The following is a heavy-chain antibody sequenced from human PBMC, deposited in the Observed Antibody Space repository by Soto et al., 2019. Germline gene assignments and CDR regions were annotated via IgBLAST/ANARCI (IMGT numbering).Heavy chain of an antibody. CDR1: GYAFTSYY. Sequence: AAPLKVSWTRYGYAFTSYYMHCVRQEHVQGLEWMGIINPSGGSTSYAQKFQGRFTISRDNSENTLFLQMNRLRADDTAVYYCTRDAISMVRGTGKWFDPWCQGPRVTVS. D-gene: IGHD3-10*01. J-gene: IGHJ5*02. CDR2: INPSGGST. CDR3: TRDAISMVRGTGKWFDP. V-gene: IGHV1-46*01.